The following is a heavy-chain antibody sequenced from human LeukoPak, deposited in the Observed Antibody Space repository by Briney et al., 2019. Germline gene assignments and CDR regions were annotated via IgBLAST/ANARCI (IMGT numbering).Heavy chain of an antibody. CDR2: INPSDSDT. V-gene: IGHV5-51*01. CDR3: ARHRSDSSSSPIDY. D-gene: IGHD6-6*01. Sequence: GESLKISCKGSGYSFTSYWNGWVRQMPGKGLEWMVIINPSDSDTRYCPSFQGQVTISADKSISTAYLQWTSLKGSDTAMYYCARHRSDSSSSPIDYWGQGTLVTVSS. J-gene: IGHJ4*02. CDR1: GYSFTSYW.